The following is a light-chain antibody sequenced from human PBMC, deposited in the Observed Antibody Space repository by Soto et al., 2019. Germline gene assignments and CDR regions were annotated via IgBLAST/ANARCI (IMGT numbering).Light chain of an antibody. CDR3: AAWDDSLRGWV. Sequence: QSVLTQPHSASGTPGQRVTISWSGSSSNLGSTYVYWYQQLPGTAPKLIIYTNDQRPTGVPDRFSGSKSGTSASLAISGLRCEDEAEYYCAAWDDSLRGWVFGGGTKLTVL. V-gene: IGLV1-47*02. CDR1: SSNLGSTY. J-gene: IGLJ3*02. CDR2: TND.